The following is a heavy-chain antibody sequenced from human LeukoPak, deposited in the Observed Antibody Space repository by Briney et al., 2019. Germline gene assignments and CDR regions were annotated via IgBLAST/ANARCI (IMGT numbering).Heavy chain of an antibody. CDR2: ISYSGST. CDR1: GGSISSSSYF. CDR3: ARYFYDTSGTYYPYFDY. V-gene: IGHV4-39*01. D-gene: IGHD3-22*01. Sequence: SETLSLTCTVSGGSISSSSYFWAWIRQPPGRGLEWIGSISYSGSTYSNPSLMSRVTISVDTSKSQFSLKLSSVTAADTAVFYCARYFYDTSGTYYPYFDYWGQGILVTVSS. J-gene: IGHJ4*02.